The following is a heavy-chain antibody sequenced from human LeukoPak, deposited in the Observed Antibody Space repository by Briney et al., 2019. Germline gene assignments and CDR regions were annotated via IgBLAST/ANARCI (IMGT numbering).Heavy chain of an antibody. D-gene: IGHD3-3*01. J-gene: IGHJ4*02. Sequence: GGSLRLSCAASGFTVSSNYMSWVRQAPGKGLEWVSVIYSGGSTYYADSVKGRFTISRDNSKNTLYLQMNSLRAEDTAVYYCVRRDYDFWSGSIDYWGQGTLVTVSS. CDR1: GFTVSSNY. CDR2: IYSGGST. CDR3: VRRDYDFWSGSIDY. V-gene: IGHV3-53*01.